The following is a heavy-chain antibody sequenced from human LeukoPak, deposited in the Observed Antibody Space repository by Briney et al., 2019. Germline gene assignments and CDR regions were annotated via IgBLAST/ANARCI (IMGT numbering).Heavy chain of an antibody. CDR3: ARNAAVATSRTWFDP. D-gene: IGHD6-19*01. CDR1: DGSISNYY. V-gene: IGHV4-59*08. J-gene: IGHJ5*02. CDR2: LYYSGST. Sequence: PSEALSLTCTLSDGSISNYYWCWVRQPPGKGLEWIGYLYYSGSTNYNPSLKSRVTMSVDTSKNQFSLKLSSVTAADTAVYYCARNAAVATSRTWFDPWGQGTLVTVSS.